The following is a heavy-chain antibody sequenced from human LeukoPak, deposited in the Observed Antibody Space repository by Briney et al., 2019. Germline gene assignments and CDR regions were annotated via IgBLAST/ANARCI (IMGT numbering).Heavy chain of an antibody. V-gene: IGHV3-23*01. Sequence: PGGSLRLSCAASGFTFNNYPMNWVRQAPGKGLAWVSTISGSGDNTYYADSVKGRFTISRDNSRNTLFLEMHSLRAEDTAMYYCARREYYFDYWGQGTLVTVSS. CDR3: ARREYYFDY. CDR1: GFTFNNYP. CDR2: ISGSGDNT. J-gene: IGHJ4*02.